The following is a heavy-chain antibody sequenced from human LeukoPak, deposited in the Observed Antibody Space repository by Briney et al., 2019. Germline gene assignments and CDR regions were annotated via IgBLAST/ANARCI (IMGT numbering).Heavy chain of an antibody. CDR1: GFTFSSYS. D-gene: IGHD3-22*01. CDR3: ARDQRDSSGYYGGFDY. Sequence: GGSLRLSCAASGFTFSSYSMNWVRQAPGKGLEWVSYISSSSSTIYYADSVKGRFTISRDNAKNTLYLQMNSLRAEDTAVYYCARDQRDSSGYYGGFDYWGQGTLVTVSS. J-gene: IGHJ4*02. CDR2: ISSSSSTI. V-gene: IGHV3-48*04.